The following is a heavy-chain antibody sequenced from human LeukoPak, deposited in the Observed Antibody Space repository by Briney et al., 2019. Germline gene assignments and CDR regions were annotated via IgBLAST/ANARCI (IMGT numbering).Heavy chain of an antibody. CDR1: GGSFSGYY. D-gene: IGHD6-13*01. CDR3: AREAAAKFDP. Sequence: KPSETLSLTCAVYGGSFSGYYWSWIRQPPGKGLEWIGEINHSGSTNYNPSLESRVTISVDTSKNQFSLKLSSVTAADTAVYYCAREAAAKFDPWGQGTLVTVSS. J-gene: IGHJ5*02. V-gene: IGHV4-34*01. CDR2: INHSGST.